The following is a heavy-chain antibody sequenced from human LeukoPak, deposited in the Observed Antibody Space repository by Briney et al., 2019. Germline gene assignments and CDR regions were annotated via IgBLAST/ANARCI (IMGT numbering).Heavy chain of an antibody. V-gene: IGHV3-23*01. J-gene: IGHJ4*02. CDR2: ISGSGGST. Sequence: GGSLRLSCAASGFTFSSYAMSWGRQAPGKGLEWVSVISGSGGSTYYSDSVKGRVTISRDNSKNTLFLQMNSLRAEDTAVYYCAKASDLGRGYFDSWGQGTLVTVTS. CDR3: AKASDLGRGYFDS. CDR1: GFTFSSYA. D-gene: IGHD7-27*01.